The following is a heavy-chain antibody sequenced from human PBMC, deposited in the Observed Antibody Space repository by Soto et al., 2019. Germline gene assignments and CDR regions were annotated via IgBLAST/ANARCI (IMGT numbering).Heavy chain of an antibody. J-gene: IGHJ4*02. Sequence: PGGSLRLSCAASGFTFSSYAMSWVRQAPGKGLEWLSAISTSGGGTYYADSVKGRFTISRDNSKNTLYLQMNSLRAEDTAVYYCEKFSRSSYYDSSGYHWGQGTLVTVSS. CDR2: ISTSGGGT. D-gene: IGHD3-22*01. V-gene: IGHV3-23*01. CDR1: GFTFSSYA. CDR3: EKFSRSSYYDSSGYH.